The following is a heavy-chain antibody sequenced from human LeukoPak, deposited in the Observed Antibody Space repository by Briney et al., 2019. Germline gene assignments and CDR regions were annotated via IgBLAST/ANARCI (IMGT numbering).Heavy chain of an antibody. V-gene: IGHV3-30-3*01. Sequence: PGGSLRLSCAASGFPFSNYAMHWVRQAPGKGLEWVAVTSYDEGNKYYADSVKGRFTISRDNPKNTLYLQMNSLRAEDTALYYCARDGAYSSSWSYFDYWGQGTLVTVSS. CDR2: TSYDEGNK. CDR1: GFPFSNYA. D-gene: IGHD6-13*01. J-gene: IGHJ4*02. CDR3: ARDGAYSSSWSYFDY.